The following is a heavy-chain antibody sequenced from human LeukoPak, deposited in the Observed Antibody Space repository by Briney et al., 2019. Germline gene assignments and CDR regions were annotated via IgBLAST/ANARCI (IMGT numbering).Heavy chain of an antibody. CDR1: GYILTELS. CDR2: FDPEDGET. Sequence: ASVKVSCKVSGYILTELSMHWVRQAPGKGLEWMGGFDPEDGETIYAQKSQGRVTMTEDTSTDTAYMELSSLRSEDTAVYYCATDGYNWNDPYYYYYGMDVWGQGTTVTVSS. CDR3: ATDGYNWNDPYYYYYGMDV. V-gene: IGHV1-24*01. J-gene: IGHJ6*02. D-gene: IGHD1-1*01.